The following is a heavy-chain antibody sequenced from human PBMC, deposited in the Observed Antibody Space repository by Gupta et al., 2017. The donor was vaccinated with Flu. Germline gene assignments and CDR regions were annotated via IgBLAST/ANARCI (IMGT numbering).Heavy chain of an antibody. D-gene: IGHD3-3*01. Sequence: VRQPPGKGLQWVAGLSGGGDKTYYADSVKGRFTISRTNSKNTLYLQMNSLQVEDTATTFCAKASAAGVLGWLHYFDDSRQGNPVTLPS. V-gene: IGHV3-23*01. CDR2: LSGGGDKT. CDR3: AKASAAGVLGWLHYFDD. J-gene: IGHJ4*02.